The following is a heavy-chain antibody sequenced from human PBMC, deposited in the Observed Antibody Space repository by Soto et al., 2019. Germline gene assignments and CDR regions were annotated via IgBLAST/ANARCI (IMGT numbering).Heavy chain of an antibody. CDR2: IIPIFGTA. V-gene: IGHV1-69*13. CDR3: ARGFPPNDYGDPKAPQ. CDR1: GGTFSSYA. D-gene: IGHD4-17*01. J-gene: IGHJ4*02. Sequence: ASVKVSCKASGGTFSSYAISWVRQAPGQGLEWMGGIIPIFGTANYAQKFQGRVTITADESTSTAYMELSSLRSEDTAVYYCARGFPPNDYGDPKAPQWGQGTLVTVSS.